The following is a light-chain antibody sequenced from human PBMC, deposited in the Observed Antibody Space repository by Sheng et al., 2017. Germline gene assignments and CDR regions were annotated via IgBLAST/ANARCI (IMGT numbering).Light chain of an antibody. V-gene: IGLV2-8*01. J-gene: IGLJ1*01. CDR1: SSDVGSNKY. Sequence: QSALTQPPSASGSPGQSVTISCTGSSSDVGSNKYVSWYQQYSGEAPKLIIYEVNKRPSGVPDRFSGSKSGNTASLTVSGLQVEDEADYYCTSSVGTHHYVFGTGTRVAVL. CDR3: TSSVGTHHYV. CDR2: EVN.